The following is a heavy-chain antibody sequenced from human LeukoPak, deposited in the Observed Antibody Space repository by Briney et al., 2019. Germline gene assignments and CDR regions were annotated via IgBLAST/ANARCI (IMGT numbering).Heavy chain of an antibody. Sequence: SETLSLTCTVSSGSISSSSYYWGWIRQPPGKGLEWIGSIYYSGSTYYKPSLKSRVTISVDTSKNQFSLKLTSVTAADMAVYYCARCGYYDFWSGYNPATFDYWGQGTLVTVSS. J-gene: IGHJ4*02. CDR2: IYYSGST. CDR3: ARCGYYDFWSGYNPATFDY. CDR1: SGSISSSSYY. D-gene: IGHD3-3*01. V-gene: IGHV4-39*01.